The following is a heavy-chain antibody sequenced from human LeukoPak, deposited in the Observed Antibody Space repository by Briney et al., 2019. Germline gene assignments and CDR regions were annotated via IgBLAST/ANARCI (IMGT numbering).Heavy chain of an antibody. Sequence: SETLSLTCTVSGGSITTSPYNWGWIRQPPGKGLEWIGTISYSGTTYYKPSLKRRVTMSIDTSKNQFSLNLSSATAADTAVYYCARHPTGYPNWFDSWGQGTLVIVSS. CDR1: GGSITTSPYN. J-gene: IGHJ5*01. CDR3: ARHPTGYPNWFDS. D-gene: IGHD3-9*01. CDR2: ISYSGTT. V-gene: IGHV4-39*01.